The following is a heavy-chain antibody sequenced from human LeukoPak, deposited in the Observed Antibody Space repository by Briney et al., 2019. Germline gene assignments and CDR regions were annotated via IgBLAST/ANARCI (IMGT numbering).Heavy chain of an antibody. CDR2: MKQDGSEK. D-gene: IGHD3-3*01. J-gene: IGHJ6*03. CDR3: ARNFRGYYYMDV. CDR1: GINFRGYW. Sequence: GGSLRLSCAVSGINFRGYWMAWVRQAPGKGLEWVANMKQDGSEKYYVDSVKGRFTISRDNAKNSLYLQMNSLRAEDTAVYYCARNFRGYYYMDVWGKGTTVTVSS. V-gene: IGHV3-7*03.